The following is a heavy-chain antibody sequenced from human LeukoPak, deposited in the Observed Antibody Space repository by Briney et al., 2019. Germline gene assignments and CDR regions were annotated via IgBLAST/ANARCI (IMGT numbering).Heavy chain of an antibody. J-gene: IGHJ4*02. CDR1: GGSTSSGDYY. CDR3: ARSNYYGSGSYNY. V-gene: IGHV4-30-4*02. D-gene: IGHD3-10*01. Sequence: SETLSLTCTVSGGSTSSGDYYWCWIRQPPGKGLEWIGYIYYSGSTYYNPSLKSRVTISVDTSKNQFSLKLSSVTAADTAVYYCARSNYYGSGSYNYWGQGTLVTVSS. CDR2: IYYSGST.